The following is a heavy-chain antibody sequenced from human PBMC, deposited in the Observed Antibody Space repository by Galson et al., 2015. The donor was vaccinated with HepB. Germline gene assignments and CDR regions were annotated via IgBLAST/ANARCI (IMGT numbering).Heavy chain of an antibody. CDR1: DDSIRSHS. CDR2: IFSTGSS. CDR3: ARSVFGVAGRYFDS. Sequence: ETLSLTCTVSDDSIRSHSWTWIRQPPGKGLEYIVYIFSTGSSNYNPSLKSRVTMSVDTSKTQFSLRLSSVTAADTAVYYCARSVFGVAGRYFDSWGQGTQVTVSS. V-gene: IGHV4-59*08. J-gene: IGHJ4*02. D-gene: IGHD3-3*01.